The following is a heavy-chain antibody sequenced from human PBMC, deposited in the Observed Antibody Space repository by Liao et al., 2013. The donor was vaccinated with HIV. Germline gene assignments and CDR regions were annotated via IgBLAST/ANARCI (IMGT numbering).Heavy chain of an antibody. V-gene: IGHV4-61*02. CDR1: GGSISSGSYY. CDR3: ASGRGGSYWYFDL. Sequence: QVQLQESGPGLVKPSQTLSLTCTVSGGSISSGSYYWSWIRQPAGKGLEWIGHIYTSDSTNYNPSLKSRVTISVDTSENQFSLRLSSVTAADTAVYYCASGRGGSYWYFDLWGRGTLVTVSS. J-gene: IGHJ2*01. D-gene: IGHD3-10*01. CDR2: IYTSDST.